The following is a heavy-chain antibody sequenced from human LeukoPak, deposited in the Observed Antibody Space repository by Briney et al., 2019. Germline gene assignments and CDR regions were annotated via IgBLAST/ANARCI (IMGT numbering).Heavy chain of an antibody. D-gene: IGHD4-17*01. J-gene: IGHJ4*02. CDR3: ARDGVRLPLDY. CDR1: GGSISSGDYY. Sequence: SQTLSLTCTVSGGSISSGDYYWSWIRQPPGKGLEWIGYIYYSGSTYYNPSLKSRVTISVDTSKNQFSLKLSSVTAADTAVYCCARDGVRLPLDYWGQGTLVTVSS. V-gene: IGHV4-30-4*08. CDR2: IYYSGST.